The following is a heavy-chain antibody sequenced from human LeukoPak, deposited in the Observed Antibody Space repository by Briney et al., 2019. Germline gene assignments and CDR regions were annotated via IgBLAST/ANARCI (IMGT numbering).Heavy chain of an antibody. D-gene: IGHD7-27*01. V-gene: IGHV3-11*03. CDR2: ISSSSSYT. J-gene: IGHJ4*02. CDR1: GFTFSDYY. CDR3: AKVLTGSQDY. Sequence: PGGSLRLSCAASGFTFSDYYMSWIRQAPGKGLEWVSYISSSSSYTNYADSVKGRFTISRDNAKNSLYLQMKSLRAEDTAVYFCAKVLTGSQDYWGQGTLVTVSS.